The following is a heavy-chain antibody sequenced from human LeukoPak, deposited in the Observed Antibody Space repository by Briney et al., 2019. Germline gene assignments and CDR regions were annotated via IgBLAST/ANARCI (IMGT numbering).Heavy chain of an antibody. J-gene: IGHJ3*02. Sequence: SETLSLTCTVSGGSIRSYYWSWIRQPPGKGLEWIGYIYYSGSTNYNPSLNSRVTISLDTSENQFSLKLSSVTAADTAVYYCARGGAYVLRSSGWNGEDGFDIWGQGAMVTVSS. CDR2: IYYSGST. CDR3: ARGGAYVLRSSGWNGEDGFDI. V-gene: IGHV4-59*01. CDR1: GGSIRSYY. D-gene: IGHD3-9*01.